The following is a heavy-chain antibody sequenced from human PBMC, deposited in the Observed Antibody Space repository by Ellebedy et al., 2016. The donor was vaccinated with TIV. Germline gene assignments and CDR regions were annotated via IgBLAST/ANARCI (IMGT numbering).Heavy chain of an antibody. J-gene: IGHJ6*02. Sequence: ASVKVSCKASGYTFTANYIHWVRQAPGQGLEWMGWINPDSGGTNFAQKFQDRVSMTRDTSVSTAYMELNSLESEDTAVYWCARVRRATSGMDVWGQGTTVTVS. V-gene: IGHV1-2*02. D-gene: IGHD1-1*01. CDR1: GYTFTANY. CDR2: INPDSGGT. CDR3: ARVRRATSGMDV.